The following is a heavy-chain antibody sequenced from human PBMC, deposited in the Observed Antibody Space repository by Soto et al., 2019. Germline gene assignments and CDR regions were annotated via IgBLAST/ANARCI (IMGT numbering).Heavy chain of an antibody. Sequence: SETLSLTCAVSGGSISSGGYSWSWFRQPPGKGLEWIGYIYHSGSTYYNPSLKSRVTISVDRSKNQFSLKLSSVTAADTAVYYCARVPDRWGQGTLVTVSS. V-gene: IGHV4-30-2*01. CDR2: IYHSGST. D-gene: IGHD2-2*01. CDR3: ARVPDR. J-gene: IGHJ5*02. CDR1: GGSISSGGYS.